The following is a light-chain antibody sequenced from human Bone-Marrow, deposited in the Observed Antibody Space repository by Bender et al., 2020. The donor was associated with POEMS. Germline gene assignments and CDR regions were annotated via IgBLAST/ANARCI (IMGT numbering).Light chain of an antibody. V-gene: IGLV2-8*01. CDR3: TSYVGNNNF. CDR2: DVS. CDR1: SSDGRDLRTYYS. Sequence: SVSGSPGQSITISCTRTSSDGRDLRTYYSVSWYQQYPGKVPQVIIYDVSHRTSGVSNRFSGSKSGNTASLTVSGLQAEDEADYYCTSYVGNNNFFGGGTKLTVL. J-gene: IGLJ2*01.